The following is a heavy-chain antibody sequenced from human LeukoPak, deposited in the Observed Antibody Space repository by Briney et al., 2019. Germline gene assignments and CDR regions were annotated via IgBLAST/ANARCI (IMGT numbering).Heavy chain of an antibody. V-gene: IGHV1-18*01. CDR3: AVHDFYSGGYHFDY. D-gene: IGHD3-3*01. CDR2: ISGYNGNT. CDR1: GYTFTSYG. J-gene: IGHJ4*02. Sequence: ASVKVSCKASGYTFTSYGISWLRQAPGQGLEWLGWISGYNGNTNYAQKFQGRVTMTTDTPTSTAYMDLRSLKSDDTAVYYCAVHDFYSGGYHFDYWGQGTLDTVSS.